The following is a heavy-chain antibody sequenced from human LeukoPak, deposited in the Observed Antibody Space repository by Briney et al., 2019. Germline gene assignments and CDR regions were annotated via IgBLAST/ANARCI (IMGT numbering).Heavy chain of an antibody. J-gene: IGHJ4*02. CDR1: GFTFSSYR. Sequence: GGSLRLSCAASGFTFSSYRMSWVRQAPGKGLEWVANIKQDGSENYYVDSVKGRFTISRDNAKNSLYLQMNSLRAEDTAVYYCARDVVVVVAATLHFDYWGQGTLVTVSS. CDR3: ARDVVVVVAATLHFDY. V-gene: IGHV3-7*01. CDR2: IKQDGSEN. D-gene: IGHD2-15*01.